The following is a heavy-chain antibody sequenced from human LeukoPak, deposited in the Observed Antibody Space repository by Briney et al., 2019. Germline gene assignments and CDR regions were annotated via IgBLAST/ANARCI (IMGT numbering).Heavy chain of an antibody. CDR1: GGSFSGYY. Sequence: SETLSLTCAVYGGSFSGYYWSWIRQPPGKGLEWIGEINHSGSTSYNPSLKSRVTISVDTSKNQFSLKLSSATAADTAVYYCASVVPAAIYAFDIWGRGTMVTVSS. V-gene: IGHV4-34*01. CDR3: ASVVPAAIYAFDI. CDR2: INHSGST. D-gene: IGHD2-2*01. J-gene: IGHJ3*02.